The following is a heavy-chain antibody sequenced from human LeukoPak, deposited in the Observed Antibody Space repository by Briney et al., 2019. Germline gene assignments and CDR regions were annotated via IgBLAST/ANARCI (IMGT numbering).Heavy chain of an antibody. Sequence: PSQTLSLTCTVSGYSISYGYYWGWIRQPPVKGLEWIGSIHHGGTTYYSPSLKSRVTMSVDTSKNQFSLKLTSVTAADTAVYYCARDPRAFDIWGQGTMVTVSS. CDR3: ARDPRAFDI. J-gene: IGHJ3*02. CDR2: IHHGGTT. V-gene: IGHV4-38-2*02. CDR1: GYSISYGYY.